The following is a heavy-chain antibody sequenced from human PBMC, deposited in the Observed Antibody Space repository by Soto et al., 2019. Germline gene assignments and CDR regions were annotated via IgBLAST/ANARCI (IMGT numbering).Heavy chain of an antibody. CDR3: ARIGVSSGHESPDFDS. D-gene: IGHD3-16*01. CDR2: ISGFNGNT. J-gene: IGHJ4*02. CDR1: GYTFNFDG. V-gene: IGHV1-18*01. Sequence: ASVKVSCKASGYTFNFDGITWVRQAPGQGLEWMVWISGFNGNTNYAADLQGRVTMTTDTSTSTAYMELRGLRSDDTAVYYCARIGVSSGHESPDFDSWGQGTLVTVYS.